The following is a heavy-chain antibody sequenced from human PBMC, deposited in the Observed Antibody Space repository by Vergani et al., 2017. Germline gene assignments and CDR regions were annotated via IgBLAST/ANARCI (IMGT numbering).Heavy chain of an antibody. D-gene: IGHD3-16*01. V-gene: IGHV3-23*01. CDR3: AKKGFWVTSRCSKTPMGTLQY. CDR2: ISGSGSTT. J-gene: IGHJ4*02. Sequence: EVQLLESGGGLVQPGGSLRLSCAASGFSFSDYAMSWVRQAPGKGLEWVAAISGSGSTTYYADSVKGRFTVSRDNSKNTLFLQMNSLRAEDKAVYYCAKKGFWVTSRCSKTPMGTLQYWGQGALVTVSS. CDR1: GFSFSDYA.